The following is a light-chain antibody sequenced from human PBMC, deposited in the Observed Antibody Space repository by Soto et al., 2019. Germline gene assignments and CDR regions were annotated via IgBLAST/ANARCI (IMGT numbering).Light chain of an antibody. CDR3: SSYTTSNTRQIV. J-gene: IGLJ1*01. CDR1: SSDIDGYNY. CDR2: DVT. Sequence: QSALTQPASVSGSPGQSITISCTGTSSDIDGYNYVSWYQHHPGKAPKLIIYDVTNRPSGVSNPFSGSKSGNTASLTISGLQPEDEADYYCSSYTTSNTRQIVFGTGTKVTVL. V-gene: IGLV2-14*03.